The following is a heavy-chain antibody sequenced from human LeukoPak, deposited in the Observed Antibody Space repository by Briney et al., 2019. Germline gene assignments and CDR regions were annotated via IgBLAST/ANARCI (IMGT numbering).Heavy chain of an antibody. D-gene: IGHD6-19*01. J-gene: IGHJ3*02. CDR3: ARGLRYSSGWNGAFDI. V-gene: IGHV1-69*05. CDR2: IIPIFGTA. Sequence: SVKVSCKASGGTFSSYAISWVRQAPGQGLEWMGGIIPIFGTANYAQKLQGRVTMTTDTSTSTAYMELRSLRSDDTAVYFCARGLRYSSGWNGAFDIWGQGTMVTVSS. CDR1: GGTFSSYA.